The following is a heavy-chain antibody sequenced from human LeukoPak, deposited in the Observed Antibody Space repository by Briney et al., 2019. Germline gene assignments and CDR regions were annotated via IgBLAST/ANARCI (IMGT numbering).Heavy chain of an antibody. D-gene: IGHD3-22*01. CDR2: IYYSGST. Sequence: SQTLSLTCTVSGGSISSGGYYWSWIRQHPGKGLEWIGYIYYSGSTYYNPSLKSRVTISVDTSKNQFSLKLSSVTAADTAVYYCARASYDSSGYWLFDYWGQGTLVTVSS. CDR1: GGSISSGGYY. J-gene: IGHJ4*02. CDR3: ARASYDSSGYWLFDY. V-gene: IGHV4-31*03.